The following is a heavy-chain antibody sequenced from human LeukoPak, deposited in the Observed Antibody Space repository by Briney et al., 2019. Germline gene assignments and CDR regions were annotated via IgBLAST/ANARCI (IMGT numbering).Heavy chain of an antibody. CDR1: GDSISTYY. V-gene: IGHV4-59*05. J-gene: IGHJ4*02. Sequence: SETLSLTCTVSGDSISTYYWSWIRQPPGKGLEWIGSIYYSGSTYYNPSLKSRVTISVDTSKNQFSLKLSSVTAADTAVYYCARLPFRFSGYVGYWGQGTLVTVSS. CDR3: ARLPFRFSGYVGY. D-gene: IGHD1-26*01. CDR2: IYYSGST.